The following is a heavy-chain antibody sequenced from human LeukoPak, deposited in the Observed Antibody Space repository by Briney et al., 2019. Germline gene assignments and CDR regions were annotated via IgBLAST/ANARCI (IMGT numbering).Heavy chain of an antibody. CDR2: ISWNSGSI. D-gene: IGHD1-26*01. J-gene: IGHJ3*02. Sequence: PGGSLRLSCAASGFTFDDYAMHWVRQAPGEGLEWVSGISWNSGSIGYADSVKGRFTISRDYAKNSLYLQMNSLRAEDTALYYCAKVRSYYGAHDAFDIWGQGTMVTVSS. CDR3: AKVRSYYGAHDAFDI. V-gene: IGHV3-9*01. CDR1: GFTFDDYA.